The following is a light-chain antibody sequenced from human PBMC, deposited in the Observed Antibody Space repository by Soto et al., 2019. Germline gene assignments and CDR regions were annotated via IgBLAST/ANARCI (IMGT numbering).Light chain of an antibody. Sequence: QSVLTQPPSVSGAPGQRVTISCTGSSSNIGAGYDVHWYQQLPGTAPKLLIYGNINRPSGVPDRFSGSKSGTSASLAITGLQPEDEADYYCQSYDCSLVFGGGTKLTVL. CDR2: GNI. CDR3: QSYDCSLV. CDR1: SSNIGAGYD. V-gene: IGLV1-40*01. J-gene: IGLJ3*02.